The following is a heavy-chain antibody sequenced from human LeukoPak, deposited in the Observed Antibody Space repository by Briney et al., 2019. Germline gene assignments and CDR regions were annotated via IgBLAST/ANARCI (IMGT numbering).Heavy chain of an antibody. D-gene: IGHD3-9*01. Sequence: AGSLRLSCAASGFTFSSYWMHWVRQAPGKGLMWVSRINSDGSSTNYADSVKGRFTISRDNAKNTLYLQMNSMRAEDTAVYYCARAGRGLRYFDWLTYDYWGQGTLVTVSS. J-gene: IGHJ4*02. CDR2: INSDGSST. CDR3: ARAGRGLRYFDWLTYDY. CDR1: GFTFSSYW. V-gene: IGHV3-74*01.